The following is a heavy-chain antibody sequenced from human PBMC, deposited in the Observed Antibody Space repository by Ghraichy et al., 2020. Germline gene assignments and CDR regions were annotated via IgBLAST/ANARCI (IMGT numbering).Heavy chain of an antibody. Sequence: GGSLRLSCAASGFAFSSYSMNWVRQAPGRGPEWLSYITSSSSNMYYADSVKGRFTISRDNAKNSLYLQMNSLRAEDTAVYYCAKSEIYRFDYWGQGTLVTVSS. V-gene: IGHV3-48*01. CDR1: GFAFSSYS. CDR3: AKSEIYRFDY. D-gene: IGHD3-16*02. CDR2: ITSSSSNM. J-gene: IGHJ4*02.